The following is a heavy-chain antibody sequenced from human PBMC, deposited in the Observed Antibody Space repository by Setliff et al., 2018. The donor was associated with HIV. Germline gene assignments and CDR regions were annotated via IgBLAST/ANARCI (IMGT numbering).Heavy chain of an antibody. CDR1: PVSISSTSYY. Sequence: SETLSLTCTVSPVSISSTSYYWVWIRQPPGKGLEWIGNIHYTGTGFYNPALRSRVTISVDTSKNQFSLKMNSVTAADTAVYYCARGSGRFCSGGRCSAFDYWGQGTLVTVSS. V-gene: IGHV4-39*07. CDR2: IHYTGTG. D-gene: IGHD2-15*01. CDR3: ARGSGRFCSGGRCSAFDY. J-gene: IGHJ4*02.